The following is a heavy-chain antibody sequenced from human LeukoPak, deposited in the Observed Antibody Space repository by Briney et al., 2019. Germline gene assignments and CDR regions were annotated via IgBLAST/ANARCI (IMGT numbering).Heavy chain of an antibody. D-gene: IGHD6-6*01. V-gene: IGHV4-34*01. CDR1: GGSFSGYY. J-gene: IGHJ4*02. Sequence: SETLSLTCAVYGGSFSGYYWSWIRQPPGKGLEWMGEINHSGSTNYNPSLKSRVTISVDTSKNQFSLKLSSVTAADTAVYYCARHGAGAARPLDYWGQGTLVTVSS. CDR2: INHSGST. CDR3: ARHGAGAARPLDY.